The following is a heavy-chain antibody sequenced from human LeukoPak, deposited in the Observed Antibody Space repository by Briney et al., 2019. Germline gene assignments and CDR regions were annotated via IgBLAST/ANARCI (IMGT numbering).Heavy chain of an antibody. J-gene: IGHJ4*02. CDR2: ISGSGGST. CDR3: AKVPPLRGVISPYFDY. CDR1: GFTFSSYA. Sequence: GGSLRLSCAASGFTFSSYAMSWVRQAPGKGLEWVSAISGSGGSTYYADSVKGRFTISRDNSKNTLYLQMNSLRAEDTAVYYCAKVPPLRGVISPYFDYWGQGTLVTVSS. D-gene: IGHD3-10*01. V-gene: IGHV3-23*01.